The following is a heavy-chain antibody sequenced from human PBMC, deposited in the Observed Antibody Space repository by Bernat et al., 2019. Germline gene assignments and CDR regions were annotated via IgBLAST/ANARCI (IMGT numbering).Heavy chain of an antibody. CDR2: ISGSGGST. Sequence: EVQLLESGGGLVQPGGSLRLSCAASGFTFSSYAMSWVRQAPGKGLEWVSAISGSGGSTYYADSVKGRFTISRDNSKNTLYLQMNSLRAEDTAVYYCAKFPTSGRQIAAAGTWGWYFDLWGRGTLVTVSS. CDR3: AKFPTSGRQIAAAGTWGWYFDL. V-gene: IGHV3-23*01. J-gene: IGHJ2*01. CDR1: GFTFSSYA. D-gene: IGHD6-13*01.